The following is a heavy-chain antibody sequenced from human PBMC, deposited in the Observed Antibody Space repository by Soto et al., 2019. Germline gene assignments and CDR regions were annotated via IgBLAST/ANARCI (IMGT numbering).Heavy chain of an antibody. Sequence: GGSLRLSCAASGFTFSSYAMSWVRQAPGKGLEWVAVISYDGSNKYYADSVKGRFTISRDNSKNTLYLQMNSLRAEDTAVYYCAKVRDFWSGYYAFDIWGQGTMVTVSS. CDR3: AKVRDFWSGYYAFDI. J-gene: IGHJ3*02. D-gene: IGHD3-3*01. CDR1: GFTFSSYA. CDR2: ISYDGSNK. V-gene: IGHV3-30*18.